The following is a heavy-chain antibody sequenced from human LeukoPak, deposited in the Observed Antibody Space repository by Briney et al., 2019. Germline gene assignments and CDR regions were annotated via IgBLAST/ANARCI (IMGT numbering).Heavy chain of an antibody. Sequence: EAPLQISCKASGSTFANHWIGWVRQLPGKGLDWMAIKYPGDSDIRYSPSFQGQVTISADPSITTAYLQWNSLKASDTAIYYCATAYNSDYWGQGTLVTVSS. CDR1: GSTFANHW. D-gene: IGHD1-14*01. V-gene: IGHV5-51*01. CDR3: ATAYNSDY. J-gene: IGHJ4*02. CDR2: KYPGDSDI.